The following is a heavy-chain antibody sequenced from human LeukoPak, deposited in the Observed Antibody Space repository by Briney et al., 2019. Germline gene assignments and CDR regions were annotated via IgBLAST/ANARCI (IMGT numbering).Heavy chain of an antibody. CDR1: GYTFTSYD. Sequence: VASVKVSCKASGYTFTSYDINWVRQATGQGLEWMGWMNPNSGNTGYAQKFQGRVTMTRNTSISTAYMELSSLGSEDTAVYYCVRGFKSSTSREAFDIWGQGTMVTVSS. CDR3: VRGFKSSTSREAFDI. J-gene: IGHJ3*02. V-gene: IGHV1-8*01. D-gene: IGHD2-2*01. CDR2: MNPNSGNT.